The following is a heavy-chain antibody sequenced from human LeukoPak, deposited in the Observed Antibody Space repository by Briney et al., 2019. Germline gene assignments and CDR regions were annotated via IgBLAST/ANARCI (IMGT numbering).Heavy chain of an antibody. D-gene: IGHD5-24*01. V-gene: IGHV1-8*01. CDR2: MNPNSGNT. Sequence: ASVKVSCKASGYTFTSYDINWVRQATGQGLEWMGWMNPNSGNTGYAQKFQGRVTMTTDTSTSTAYMELRSLRSDDTAVYYCARDNSVRDEAWWFNPWGQGTLVTVSS. J-gene: IGHJ5*02. CDR3: ARDNSVRDEAWWFNP. CDR1: GYTFTSYD.